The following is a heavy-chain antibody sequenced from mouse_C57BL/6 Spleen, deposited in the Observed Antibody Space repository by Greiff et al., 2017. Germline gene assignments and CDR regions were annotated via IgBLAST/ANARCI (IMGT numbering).Heavy chain of an antibody. Sequence: EVQLVESGGGLVKPGGSLKLSCAASGFTFSDYGMHWVRQAPEKGLEWVAYISSGSGTIYYANTVKGRFTISRDNAKNTLFLQMTSLRSEDTAMYYCARQGDYGSSYAMDDWGQGTSVTVSS. CDR1: GFTFSDYG. CDR3: ARQGDYGSSYAMDD. J-gene: IGHJ4*01. V-gene: IGHV5-17*01. D-gene: IGHD1-1*01. CDR2: ISSGSGTI.